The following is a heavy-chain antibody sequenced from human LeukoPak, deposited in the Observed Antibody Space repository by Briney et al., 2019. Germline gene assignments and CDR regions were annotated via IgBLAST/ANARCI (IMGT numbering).Heavy chain of an antibody. Sequence: ASVTVSCKASGYTFTIYAMHWVRQAPGQRLEWMGWINAGNGNTKYSQKFQGRVTITRDTSASTAYMELSSLRSEDTAVYYCARNRGSGSYDDAFDIWGQGTMVTVSS. CDR2: INAGNGNT. J-gene: IGHJ3*02. V-gene: IGHV1-3*01. CDR1: GYTFTIYA. D-gene: IGHD3-3*01. CDR3: ARNRGSGSYDDAFDI.